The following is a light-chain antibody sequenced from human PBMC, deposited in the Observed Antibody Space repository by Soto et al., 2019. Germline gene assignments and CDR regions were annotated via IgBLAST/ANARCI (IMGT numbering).Light chain of an antibody. CDR1: NSDVGGYHY. CDR2: DVS. Sequence: QSALTQPASVSGSPGQSIAISCTGTNSDVGGYHYVSWYQQHPGKAPKLMIYDVSNRPSGVSDRFSGSKSGNTASLTISGLQAEDEADYYCSSYTTSSSLEVFGGGTKLTVL. V-gene: IGLV2-14*01. CDR3: SSYTTSSSLEV. J-gene: IGLJ2*01.